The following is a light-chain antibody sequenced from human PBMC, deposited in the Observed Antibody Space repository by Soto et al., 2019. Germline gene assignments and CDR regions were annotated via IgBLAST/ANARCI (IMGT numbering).Light chain of an antibody. J-gene: IGKJ1*01. V-gene: IGKV3-20*01. CDR3: QQYGSSGT. Sequence: EIVLTQSPATLSVPPGDRATLSCRASESVSSNVAWYQQKPGQTPRLLIYGASTRATGIPDRFSGSGSGTDFTLTISRLEPEDFAVYYCQQYGSSGTFGQGTKVDIK. CDR1: ESVSSN. CDR2: GAS.